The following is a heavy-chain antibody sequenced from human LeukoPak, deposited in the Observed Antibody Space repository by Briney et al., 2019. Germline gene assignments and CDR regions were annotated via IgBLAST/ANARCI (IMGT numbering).Heavy chain of an antibody. CDR2: IYYSGST. V-gene: IGHV4-59*08. CDR3: ARLTMVRGVIYGTDWHFDL. CDR1: GGSISNYY. J-gene: IGHJ2*01. D-gene: IGHD3-10*01. Sequence: SETLSLTCTVSGGSISNYYWSWIRQPPGNGLEWIAYIYYSGSTNYNASLKSRVAISVDTSKNQFSLKLSSLPAADTAVYYCARLTMVRGVIYGTDWHFDLWGRGTLVTVSP.